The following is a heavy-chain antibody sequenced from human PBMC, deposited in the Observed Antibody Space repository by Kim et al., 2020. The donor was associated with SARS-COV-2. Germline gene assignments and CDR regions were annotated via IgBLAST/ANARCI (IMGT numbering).Heavy chain of an antibody. CDR2: IADSGAWA. CDR3: VKSPGWWSLDC. CDR1: GFTFSKFG. J-gene: IGHJ4*02. Sequence: GGSLRLSCAASGFTFSKFGMTWVRQSAGKGLEWVAHIADSGAWALYADSVKGRFTISRANSKNTLNLQMNSLRVDDTAVYYCVKSPGWWSLDCWGRGTLVTVSS. V-gene: IGHV3-23*01. D-gene: IGHD2-15*01.